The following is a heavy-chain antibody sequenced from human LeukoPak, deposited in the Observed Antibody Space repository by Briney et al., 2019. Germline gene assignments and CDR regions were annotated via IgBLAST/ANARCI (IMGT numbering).Heavy chain of an antibody. V-gene: IGHV3-30*18. J-gene: IGHJ4*02. Sequence: PGRSLRLSCAASGFTFSSYGMHWVRQAPGEGLEWVAVISYDGSNKYYADSVKGRFTISRDNSKNTLYLQMNSLRAEDTAVYYCAKGAHSSSWHPFDYWGQGTLVTVSS. CDR3: AKGAHSSSWHPFDY. CDR2: ISYDGSNK. D-gene: IGHD6-13*01. CDR1: GFTFSSYG.